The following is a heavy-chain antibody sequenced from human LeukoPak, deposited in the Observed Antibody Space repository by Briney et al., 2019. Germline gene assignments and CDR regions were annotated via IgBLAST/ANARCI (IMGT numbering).Heavy chain of an antibody. V-gene: IGHV4-34*01. CDR1: GGSFSGYY. CDR2: INHSGST. Sequence: SETLSLNCAVYGGSFSGYYWSWNRQPPGKGLEWIGEINHSGSTNYNPSLKSRVTISVDTSKNQFSLKLSSVTAADTAVYYCARVRAQRINMVRGVFLDYWGQGTLVTVSS. D-gene: IGHD3-10*01. J-gene: IGHJ4*02. CDR3: ARVRAQRINMVRGVFLDY.